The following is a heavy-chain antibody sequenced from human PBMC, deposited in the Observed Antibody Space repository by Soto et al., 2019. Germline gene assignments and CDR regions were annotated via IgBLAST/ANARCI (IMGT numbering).Heavy chain of an antibody. D-gene: IGHD1-7*01. CDR3: ARSLNAWMELSYWFDP. CDR1: GGSISSGGYY. Sequence: QVQLQESGPGLVKPSQTLSLTCTVSGGSISSGGYYWSWIRQHPGKGLEWIGYIYYSGSTYYNPSLKSQVTISVDTSKNQFSLKLSSVTAADTAVYYCARSLNAWMELSYWFDPWGQGTLVTVSS. V-gene: IGHV4-31*01. CDR2: IYYSGST. J-gene: IGHJ5*02.